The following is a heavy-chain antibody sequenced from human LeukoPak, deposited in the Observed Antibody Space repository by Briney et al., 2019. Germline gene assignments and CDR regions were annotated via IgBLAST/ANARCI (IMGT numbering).Heavy chain of an antibody. CDR3: ARQAATRYYYYYMDV. CDR2: IYSGGST. Sequence: GGSLRPFCAASGFTVISNYMSWVRQAPGKGLEWVSVIYSGGSTYYADSVKGRFTISRDNSKNTLYLQMNSLRAEDTAVYYCARQAATRYYYYYMDVWGKGTTVTVSS. V-gene: IGHV3-53*01. D-gene: IGHD2-15*01. J-gene: IGHJ6*03. CDR1: GFTVISNY.